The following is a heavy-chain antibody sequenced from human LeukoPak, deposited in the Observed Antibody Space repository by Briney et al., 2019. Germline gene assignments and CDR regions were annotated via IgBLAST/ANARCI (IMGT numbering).Heavy chain of an antibody. CDR1: GFTFSSYW. Sequence: GSLRLSCAASGFTFSSYWMHWVRQAPGKGLVWVSRINSDGSSTSYADSVKGRFTISRDNSKNTLYLQMNSLRAEDTAVYYCARGDSSSWYAGFYYYYYGMDVWGQGTTVTVSS. CDR3: ARGDSSSWYAGFYYYYYGMDV. D-gene: IGHD6-13*01. CDR2: INSDGSST. V-gene: IGHV3-74*01. J-gene: IGHJ6*02.